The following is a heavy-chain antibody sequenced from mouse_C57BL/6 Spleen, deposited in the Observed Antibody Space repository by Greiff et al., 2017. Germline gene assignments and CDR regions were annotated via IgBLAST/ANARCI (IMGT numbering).Heavy chain of an antibody. V-gene: IGHV5-16*01. Sequence: EVKVVESEGGLVQPGSSMKLSCTASGFTFSDYYMAWVRQVPEKGLEWVANINYDGSSTYYLDSLKSRFIISRDNAKNIIYLQMSSLKSEDTATYYCAREGGLRRGYAMDYWGQGTSVTVSS. J-gene: IGHJ4*01. CDR2: INYDGSST. CDR3: AREGGLRRGYAMDY. D-gene: IGHD2-4*01. CDR1: GFTFSDYY.